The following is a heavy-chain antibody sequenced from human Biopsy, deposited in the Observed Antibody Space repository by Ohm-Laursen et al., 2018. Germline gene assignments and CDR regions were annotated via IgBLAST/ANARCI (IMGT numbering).Heavy chain of an antibody. J-gene: IGHJ5*01. V-gene: IGHV3-74*01. CDR1: GFTFNNYW. CDR2: SNTDGSHT. Sequence: SLRHSCAASGFTFNNYWMHWVRQAPGKGLVWVPRSNTDGSHTNYADSVKGRFTTSTDNAKNTLYLYMSSLTVEDTAVYFCARDASQGFDSWGQGTLVTVSS. CDR3: ARDASQGFDS.